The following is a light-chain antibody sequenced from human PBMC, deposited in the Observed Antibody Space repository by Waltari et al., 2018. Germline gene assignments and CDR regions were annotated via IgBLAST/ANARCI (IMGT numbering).Light chain of an antibody. CDR3: QQYNSWPLT. CDR1: QSVAGS. J-gene: IGKJ4*01. CDR2: GAS. Sequence: EIVLTQSPVTLPVSPGDGATLFCKARQSVAGSLAWYQQQPGRAPRLLLYGASPRATGIPATFSGSGSGTDFILTISSLQSEDFAVYYCQQYNSWPLTFGGGTTVEIK. V-gene: IGKV3-15*01.